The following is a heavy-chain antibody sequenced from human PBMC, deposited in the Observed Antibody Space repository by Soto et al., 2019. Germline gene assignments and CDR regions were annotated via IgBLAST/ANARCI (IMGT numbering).Heavy chain of an antibody. CDR1: GGTFSSYA. D-gene: IGHD6-13*01. CDR3: ARHILIAAAGANYYYYGMDV. Sequence: SVKVSCKASGGTFSSYAISWVRQAPGQGLEWMGGIIPIFGTANYAQKFQGRVTITADESTSTAYMELSSLRSEDTAVYYCARHILIAAAGANYYYYGMDVWGQGTTVTVSS. CDR2: IIPIFGTA. J-gene: IGHJ6*02. V-gene: IGHV1-69*13.